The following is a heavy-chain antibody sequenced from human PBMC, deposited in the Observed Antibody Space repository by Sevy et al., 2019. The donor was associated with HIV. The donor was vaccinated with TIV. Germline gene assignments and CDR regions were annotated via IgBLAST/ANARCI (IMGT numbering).Heavy chain of an antibody. J-gene: IGHJ3*02. Sequence: SETLSLTCAVYGGSFSGYYWSWIRQPPGKGLEWIGEINHSGSTNYNPSLKSRVTISVDTSKNQFTLKLSSVTAADTAVYYCARHCGSTSCSHAFDIWGQGTMVTVSS. CDR2: INHSGST. D-gene: IGHD2-2*01. V-gene: IGHV4-34*01. CDR3: ARHCGSTSCSHAFDI. CDR1: GGSFSGYY.